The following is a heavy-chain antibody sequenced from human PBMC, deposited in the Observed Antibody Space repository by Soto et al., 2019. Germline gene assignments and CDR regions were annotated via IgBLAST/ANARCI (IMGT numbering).Heavy chain of an antibody. CDR2: IKQDGSEK. D-gene: IGHD3-9*01. CDR1: GFTFSSYR. J-gene: IGHJ6*03. CDR3: ASIRYFGHQYYMDV. V-gene: IGHV3-7*01. Sequence: PGGSLRLSCAASGFTFSSYRMSWVRQAPGKGLEWVANIKQDGSEKYYVDSVKGRFTISRDNAKNSLYLQMNSLRAEDTAVYYCASIRYFGHQYYMDVWGKGTTVTVSS.